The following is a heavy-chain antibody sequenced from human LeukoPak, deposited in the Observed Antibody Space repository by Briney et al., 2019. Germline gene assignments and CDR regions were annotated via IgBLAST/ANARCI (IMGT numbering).Heavy chain of an antibody. CDR2: IDSDGSST. CDR1: GFTFSSFW. CDR3: ARTYFGSGNTLVH. D-gene: IGHD3-10*01. V-gene: IGHV3-74*01. J-gene: IGHJ4*02. Sequence: GGSLRLSCATSGFTFSSFWMHWVRQAPGKGLVWVSRIDSDGSSTNYADSVKGRFTISRDNAKNSLYLQMNSLRAEDTAVYYCARTYFGSGNTLVHWGQGTLVTVSS.